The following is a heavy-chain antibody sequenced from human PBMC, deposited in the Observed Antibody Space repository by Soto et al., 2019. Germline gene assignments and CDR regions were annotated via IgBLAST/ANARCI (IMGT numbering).Heavy chain of an antibody. CDR1: GYTFIIYG. J-gene: IGHJ6*02. CDR2: ISPDNGNT. Sequence: QVQLVQSGGEVKKPGASVKVSCKASGYTFIIYGINWVRQAPGQGLEWMGWISPDNGNTNYAQKLQGRVTMTTDTSTSTAYMELRSLRSDDTAVYYCARALGYSGYAGMDVWGQGTTVTVSS. V-gene: IGHV1-18*01. D-gene: IGHD5-12*01. CDR3: ARALGYSGYAGMDV.